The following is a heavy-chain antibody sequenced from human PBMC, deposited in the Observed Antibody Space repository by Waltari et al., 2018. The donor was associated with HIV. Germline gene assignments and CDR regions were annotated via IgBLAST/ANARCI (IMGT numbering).Heavy chain of an antibody. Sequence: QVQLRESGPGLVKPSETLSLTCTVSGGSLTTYYWSWIRQPPGKGLEWIGYVYYSGSTKYNPARRSRVTISVDRSKNQVSLKVNSVTAADTAVYYCARQRQQPSVAWFDPWGQGTLVTVSS. CDR1: GGSLTTYY. V-gene: IGHV4-59*01. CDR3: ARQRQQPSVAWFDP. J-gene: IGHJ5*02. CDR2: VYYSGST. D-gene: IGHD6-13*01.